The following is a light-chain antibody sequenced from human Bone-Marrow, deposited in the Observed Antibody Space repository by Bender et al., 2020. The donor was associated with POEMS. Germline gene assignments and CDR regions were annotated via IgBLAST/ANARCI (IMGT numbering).Light chain of an antibody. CDR1: SSDVGSYKL. CDR3: AVWDDSLNGWV. CDR2: EDT. Sequence: QSVLTQPASVSGSPGQSITISCTGTSSDVGSYKLVSWYQQHPGKAPILMIYEDTQRPSGVSTRFSGSKSGNTASLAISGLQSEDEADYYCAVWDDSLNGWVFGGGTKLTVL. J-gene: IGLJ3*02. V-gene: IGLV2-14*02.